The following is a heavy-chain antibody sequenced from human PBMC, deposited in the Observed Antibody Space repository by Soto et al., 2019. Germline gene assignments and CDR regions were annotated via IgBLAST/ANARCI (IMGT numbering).Heavy chain of an antibody. J-gene: IGHJ3*02. Sequence: QVQLVESGGGVVQPGRSLRLSCAASGFTFSSYAMHWVRQAPGKGLEWVAIISYDGSNKYFADSVKGRFTISRDNSKNTLYLQMNSLKAEDTAVYYYAKPRSNWNWDDAFDIWGQGTMVTVSS. D-gene: IGHD1-7*01. V-gene: IGHV3-30*18. CDR3: AKPRSNWNWDDAFDI. CDR1: GFTFSSYA. CDR2: ISYDGSNK.